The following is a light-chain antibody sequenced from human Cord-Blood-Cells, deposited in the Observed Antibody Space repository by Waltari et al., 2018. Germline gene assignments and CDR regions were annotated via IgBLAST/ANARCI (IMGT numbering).Light chain of an antibody. CDR2: DVS. J-gene: IGLJ2*01. CDR1: SSDVGGYNY. Sequence: QSALTLPASVSGPPGQSITISCTGTSSDVGGYNYVSWYQQHPGKAPKLMMYDVSNRPSGVSKRFSGSKLGNTASLTIYGLQAEDEADYYCSSYTSSSTLVFGGGTKLTVL. CDR3: SSYTSSSTLV. V-gene: IGLV2-14*01.